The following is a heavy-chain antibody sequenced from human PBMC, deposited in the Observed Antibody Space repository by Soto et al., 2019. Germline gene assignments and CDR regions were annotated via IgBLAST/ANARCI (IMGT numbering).Heavy chain of an antibody. Sequence: SLRLSCTASGFTFGDYAISRFRQAPGEGMEWVGFIRSKAYGGPTEYAPSVTGRFTISREYSKNIAYLQMNSLKAEDTVVYYCTRDRELYDFWSGYFSNWYDPLGQGTLGTVSS. CDR3: TRDRELYDFWSGYFSNWYDP. CDR2: IRSKAYGGPT. D-gene: IGHD3-3*01. J-gene: IGHJ5*02. V-gene: IGHV3-49*03. CDR1: GFTFGDYA.